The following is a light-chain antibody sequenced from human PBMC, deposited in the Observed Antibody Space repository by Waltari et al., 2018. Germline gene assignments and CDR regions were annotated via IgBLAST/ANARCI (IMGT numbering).Light chain of an antibody. V-gene: IGKV2-28*01. Sequence: DLMVTQSPLSLPVTPGEPASISCRSSQSLLHSNGNTYLEWYLQKPGQSPQLLIYLSYIRAPGVPDRFSGSGSGTDFTLKISRVEAEDVGVYYCMQTLEAPLTFGGGTKVEIK. J-gene: IGKJ4*01. CDR2: LSY. CDR1: QSLLHSNGNTY. CDR3: MQTLEAPLT.